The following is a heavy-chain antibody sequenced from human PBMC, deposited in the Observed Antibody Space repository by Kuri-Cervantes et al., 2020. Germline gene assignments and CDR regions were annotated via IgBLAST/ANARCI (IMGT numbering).Heavy chain of an antibody. Sequence: GESLKISCAASGFTFSSYSMNWVRQAPGKGLEWVSYISSSSSTIYYADSVKGRFTISRDNAKNSLYLQVTSLTAEDTAIYYCARAGAINTVDFWGRGTLVTVSS. CDR3: ARAGAINTVDF. J-gene: IGHJ4*02. CDR1: GFTFSSYS. V-gene: IGHV3-48*01. CDR2: ISSSSSTI. D-gene: IGHD5-24*01.